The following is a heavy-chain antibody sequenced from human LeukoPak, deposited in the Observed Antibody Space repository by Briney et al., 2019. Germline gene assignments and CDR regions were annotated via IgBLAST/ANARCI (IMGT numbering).Heavy chain of an antibody. CDR1: GGSFSGYY. J-gene: IGHJ4*02. Sequence: PSETLSLTCAVYGGSFSGYYWSWIRQPPGKGLEWIGEINHSGSNNYNPSLKSRVTISVDTSKNQFSLKLSSVTAADTAVYYCAREVFGWYSFDYWGQGTLVTVSS. D-gene: IGHD6-19*01. CDR3: AREVFGWYSFDY. CDR2: INHSGSN. V-gene: IGHV4-34*01.